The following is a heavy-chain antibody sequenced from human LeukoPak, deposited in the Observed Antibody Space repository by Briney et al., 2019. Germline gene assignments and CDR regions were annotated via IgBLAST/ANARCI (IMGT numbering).Heavy chain of an antibody. J-gene: IGHJ4*02. CDR1: GYTFTGYY. CDR2: MNPKSGGT. V-gene: IGHV1-2*02. Sequence: GASVKVSCKASGYTFTGYYVHWVRQAPGQGLERMGWMNPKSGGTNYAQKFEARVTMNRDTSISTAYMELSRLRFDDTAVYYCARSPDILTGEKFDYWGQGTLVTVSS. D-gene: IGHD3-9*01. CDR3: ARSPDILTGEKFDY.